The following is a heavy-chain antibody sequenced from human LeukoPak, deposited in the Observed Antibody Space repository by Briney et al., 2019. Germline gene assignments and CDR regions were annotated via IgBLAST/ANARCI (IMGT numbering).Heavy chain of an antibody. CDR3: ARVTATTPFDY. V-gene: IGHV4-4*02. Sequence: NPSETLSLTCAVSGGSISSSNWWSWVRQPPGKGLEWIGEISHGGSTNYNPSLESRVTISVDKSKNQFSLSLTSVTAADTAVYFCARVTATTPFDYWGQGTLVTVSS. D-gene: IGHD1-1*01. J-gene: IGHJ4*02. CDR1: GGSISSSNW. CDR2: ISHGGST.